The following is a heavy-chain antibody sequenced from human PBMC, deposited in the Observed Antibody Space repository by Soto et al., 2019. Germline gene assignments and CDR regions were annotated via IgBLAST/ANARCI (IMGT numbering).Heavy chain of an antibody. D-gene: IGHD3-10*01. J-gene: IGHJ6*02. CDR2: ISYDGSNK. V-gene: IGHV3-30-3*01. CDR3: ARAFGDYYYYGMDV. Sequence: SAAASGFTFSSYAMHWVRQAPGKGLEWVAVISYDGSNKYYADSVKGRFTISRDNSKNTLYLQMNSLRAEDTAVYYCARAFGDYYYYGMDVWGQGTTVTVSS. CDR1: GFTFSSYA.